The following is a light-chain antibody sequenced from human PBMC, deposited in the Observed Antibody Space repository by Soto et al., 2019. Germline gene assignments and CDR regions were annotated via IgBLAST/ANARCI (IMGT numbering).Light chain of an antibody. J-gene: IGLJ7*01. CDR2: NTN. Sequence: QTVVTQEPSFSVSPGGTVTLTCALSSGSVSTNYYPSWYQQTPGQAPRTLIYNTNIRSSGVPDRFSGSILGNKAALTNTGAQADDESDYYWVLYMGSGFYVFGAGTQLTV. CDR3: VLYMGSGFYV. CDR1: SGSVSTNYY. V-gene: IGLV8-61*01.